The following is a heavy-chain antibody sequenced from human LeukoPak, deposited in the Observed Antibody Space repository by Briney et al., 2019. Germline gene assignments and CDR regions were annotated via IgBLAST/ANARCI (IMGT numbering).Heavy chain of an antibody. Sequence: SETLSLTCAVYGGSFSGYYWSWIRQPPGKGLEWIGEINHSGSTNYNPSLKSRVTITVDTSKNQFSRKLSRVTAADTAVYYSGRTPDIPKHNWFDPWGKGTLVTVST. D-gene: IGHD3-9*01. CDR2: INHSGST. V-gene: IGHV4-34*01. CDR1: GGSFSGYY. J-gene: IGHJ5*02. CDR3: GRTPDIPKHNWFDP.